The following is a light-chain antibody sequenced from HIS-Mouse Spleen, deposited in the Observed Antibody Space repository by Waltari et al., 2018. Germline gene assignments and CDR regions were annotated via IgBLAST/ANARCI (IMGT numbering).Light chain of an antibody. Sequence: SYVLTQPPSVSVAPRQTARITCGVNNIRSKSVHWYQQKPGQAPVLVVYDDSDRPSGIPERFSGSNSGNTATLTISRVEAGDEADYYCQVWDGSSDHVVFGGGTKLTVL. J-gene: IGLJ2*01. CDR2: DDS. CDR1: NIRSKS. CDR3: QVWDGSSDHVV. V-gene: IGLV3-21*02.